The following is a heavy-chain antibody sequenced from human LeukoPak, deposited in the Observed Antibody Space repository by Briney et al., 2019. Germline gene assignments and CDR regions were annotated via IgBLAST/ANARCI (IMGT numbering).Heavy chain of an antibody. CDR2: ISYDGSNK. V-gene: IGHV3-30*18. CDR1: GFTFSSYG. D-gene: IGHD2-21*01. Sequence: GRSLRLSCAASGFTFSSYGTHWVRQAPGKGLEWVAVISYDGSNKYYADSVKGRFTISRDNSKNTLYLQMNSLRAEDTAVYYCAKALHIYYYYGMDVWGQGTTVTVSS. CDR3: AKALHIYYYYGMDV. J-gene: IGHJ6*02.